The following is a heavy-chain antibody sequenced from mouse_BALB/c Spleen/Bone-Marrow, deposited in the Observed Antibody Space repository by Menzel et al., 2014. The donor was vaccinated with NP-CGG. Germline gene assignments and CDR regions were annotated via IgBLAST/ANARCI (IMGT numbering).Heavy chain of an antibody. Sequence: VQLQQSGAELVKPGASVKLSCTASGFNIKDTYMHWVKQGPEQGVEWIGRIDPANGNTKYDPKFQGKATITADTSSNTAYLQLSSLTSEDTAVYYCARYYYGYYFDYWGQGTTPTVSS. CDR1: GFNIKDTY. CDR2: IDPANGNT. D-gene: IGHD1-2*01. CDR3: ARYYYGYYFDY. V-gene: IGHV14-3*02. J-gene: IGHJ2*01.